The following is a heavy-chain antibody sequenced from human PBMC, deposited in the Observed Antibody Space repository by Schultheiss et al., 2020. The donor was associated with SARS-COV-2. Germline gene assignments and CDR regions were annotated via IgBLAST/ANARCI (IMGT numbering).Heavy chain of an antibody. CDR2: ISSSSSYI. J-gene: IGHJ4*02. CDR3: ATKGRLAVAGSDN. CDR1: GFSFRTHT. Sequence: GGSLRLSCAASGFSFRTHTMMWARQAPGKGLEWVSSISSSSSYIYYADSVKGRFTISRDNAKNSLYLQMNSLRAEDTAVYYCATKGRLAVAGSDNWGQGTQVTVSS. V-gene: IGHV3-21*01. D-gene: IGHD6-19*01.